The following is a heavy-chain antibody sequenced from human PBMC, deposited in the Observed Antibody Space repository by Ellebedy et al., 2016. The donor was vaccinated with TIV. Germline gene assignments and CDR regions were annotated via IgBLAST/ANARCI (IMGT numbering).Heavy chain of an antibody. CDR1: GYTFSNYG. Sequence: ASVKVSCKASGYTFSNYGISWVRQAPGQGLEWMGWISAYNGNTNYTQRLQGRVTMTTDTSTSTAYMELRNLRSEDTAVYYCASPLRGYSSSHTPGYYGMDVWGQGTTVTVSS. J-gene: IGHJ6*02. V-gene: IGHV1-18*01. CDR2: ISAYNGNT. CDR3: ASPLRGYSSSHTPGYYGMDV. D-gene: IGHD6-6*01.